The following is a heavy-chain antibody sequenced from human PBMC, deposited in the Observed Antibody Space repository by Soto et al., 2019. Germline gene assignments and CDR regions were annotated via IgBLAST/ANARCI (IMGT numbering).Heavy chain of an antibody. J-gene: IGHJ4*02. V-gene: IGHV4-31*03. Sequence: SETLSLTCTVSGGSISSGGYYWSWIRQHPGKGLEWIGYIYYSGITYYNPSLKSRVTISVDTSKNQFSLKLSSVTAADTAVYNCAICRWLDPFDYWGQGTLVPVSS. CDR3: AICRWLDPFDY. CDR1: GGSISSGGYY. CDR2: IYYSGIT. D-gene: IGHD3-22*01.